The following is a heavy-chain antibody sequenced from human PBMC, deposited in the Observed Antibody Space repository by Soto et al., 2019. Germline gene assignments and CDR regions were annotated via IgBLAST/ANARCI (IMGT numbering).Heavy chain of an antibody. Sequence: EVQLVESGGGLVQPGGSLRLSCVASGFTFRSSWMHWVRQAPGNGLVWVSRINSDATTKNYAENAKGRFTIARDNAENTRYLQMDSLTAEDTAVYYCARGPTGWYGYDYWGQGTLLTVSS. CDR2: INSDATTK. CDR3: ARGPTGWYGYDY. D-gene: IGHD6-19*01. J-gene: IGHJ4*02. CDR1: GFTFRSSW. V-gene: IGHV3-74*01.